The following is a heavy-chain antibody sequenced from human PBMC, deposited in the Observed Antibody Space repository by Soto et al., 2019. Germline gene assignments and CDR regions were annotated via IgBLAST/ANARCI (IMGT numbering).Heavy chain of an antibody. CDR2: ISSSGSTI. CDR3: ARDTHGGSDCTNGVCYPPIGDF. D-gene: IGHD2-8*01. CDR1: GFTFSDYY. J-gene: IGHJ4*02. V-gene: IGHV3-11*01. Sequence: QVQLVESGGGLVKPGGSLILSCAASGFTFSDYYMSWIRQAPGKWLEWGAYISSSGSTIYYADSVKGLFTISRDNAKNSLDLQRNSLRAEDTAVYYCARDTHGGSDCTNGVCYPPIGDFGGQGTLVTVSS.